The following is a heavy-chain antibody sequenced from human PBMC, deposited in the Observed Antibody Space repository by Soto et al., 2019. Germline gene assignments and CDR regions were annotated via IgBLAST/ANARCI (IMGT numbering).Heavy chain of an antibody. Sequence: EVHLVESGGGLVQPGGSLRLSCAVSGFTFEDYAMHWVRQAPGKGLEWVSGISWDSRSVAYADSVKGRFTISRDNAENSLHLQMNSLRAEDTAVYYCAKESIRRSFSRSSTRARDAFDIWGQGTMVTVSS. CDR1: GFTFEDYA. D-gene: IGHD6-6*01. J-gene: IGHJ3*02. CDR2: ISWDSRSV. CDR3: AKESIRRSFSRSSTRARDAFDI. V-gene: IGHV3-9*01.